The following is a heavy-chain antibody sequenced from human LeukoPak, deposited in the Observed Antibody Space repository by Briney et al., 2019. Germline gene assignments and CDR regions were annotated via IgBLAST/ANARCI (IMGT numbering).Heavy chain of an antibody. CDR3: ARGGDGYNSGVGY. J-gene: IGHJ4*02. CDR2: IYYSGST. V-gene: IGHV4-39*07. Sequence: SETLSLTCTVSGGSISSSSYYWGWIRQPPGKGLEWIGSIYYSGSTYYNPSLKSRVTISVDTSKNQFSLKLSSVTAADTAVYYCARGGDGYNSGVGYWGQGTLVTVSS. D-gene: IGHD5-24*01. CDR1: GGSISSSSYY.